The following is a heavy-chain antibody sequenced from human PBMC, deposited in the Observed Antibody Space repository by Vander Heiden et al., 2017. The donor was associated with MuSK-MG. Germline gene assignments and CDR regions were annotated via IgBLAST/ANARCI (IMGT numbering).Heavy chain of an antibody. D-gene: IGHD6-13*01. CDR2: ISGSGGST. J-gene: IGHJ6*03. CDR1: GFTFSSYA. V-gene: IGHV3-23*01. CDR3: AKSRTGYSRSWYYYYMDV. Sequence: EVQLLESGGGLVQPGGSLRLSCAASGFTFSSYAMSWVRQAPGKGLEWGSAISGSGGSTYYADSVKGRLTSYRDNSKNTLYLQMNSLRDEDTAVYYCAKSRTGYSRSWYYYYMDVWGKGTTGTVAS.